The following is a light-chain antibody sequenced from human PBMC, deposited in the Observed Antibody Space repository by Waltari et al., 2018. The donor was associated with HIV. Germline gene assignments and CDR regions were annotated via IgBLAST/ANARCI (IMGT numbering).Light chain of an antibody. J-gene: IGKJ4*01. V-gene: IGKV3-15*01. CDR1: QSVSIN. Sequence: EVVMTQSPATLSVSPGERATLSCRASQSVSINLAWYQQKPGQAPRLLIYCPSTRATGVPARFSGTVSGTEFTLTISRLQSEDFAVYYCQQYAHWPPLTFGGGTKVEIK. CDR2: CPS. CDR3: QQYAHWPPLT.